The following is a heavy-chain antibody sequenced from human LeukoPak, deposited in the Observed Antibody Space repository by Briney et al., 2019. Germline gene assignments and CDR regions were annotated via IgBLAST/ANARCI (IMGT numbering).Heavy chain of an antibody. CDR2: VNDCGTGT. J-gene: IGHJ6*03. D-gene: IGHD5-18*01. CDR3: AKGLKTAVGPYMGYHYYMDV. CDR1: GFTFSSYW. Sequence: GGSLRLSCAASGFTFSSYWMSWVRQAPGKGLEWVSTVNDCGTGTYYADSVKGRFTISRDNSKNTLSLQMISLRAEDTALYYCAKGLKTAVGPYMGYHYYMDVWGKGTTVTVSS. V-gene: IGHV3-23*01.